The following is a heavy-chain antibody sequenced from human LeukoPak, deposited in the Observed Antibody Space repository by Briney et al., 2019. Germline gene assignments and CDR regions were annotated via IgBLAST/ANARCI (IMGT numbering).Heavy chain of an antibody. CDR2: IRYDGSNK. V-gene: IGHV3-30*02. Sequence: PGGSLRLSCAASGFTFSSYGMHWVRQAPGKGLEGVAFIRYDGSNKYYADSVKGRFTISRDNSKNTLYLQMNSLRAEDTAVYYCAKDLSSGITTVRGVPNDYWGQGTLVTVSS. J-gene: IGHJ4*02. D-gene: IGHD3-10*01. CDR1: GFTFSSYG. CDR3: AKDLSSGITTVRGVPNDY.